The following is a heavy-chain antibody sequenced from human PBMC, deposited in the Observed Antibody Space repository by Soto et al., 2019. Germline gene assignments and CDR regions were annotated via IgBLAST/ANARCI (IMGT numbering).Heavy chain of an antibody. J-gene: IGHJ4*02. CDR2: IWYDGSNK. CDR3: ARQGSYSSGWNIDY. CDR1: GFSFTTYG. V-gene: IGHV3-33*01. D-gene: IGHD6-19*01. Sequence: AQLVESGGGVVQPGRYLRLSCEVSGFSFTTYGMHWVRQAPGKGLEWVAVIWYDGSNKYYADSVQGRFTISRDNSKNTLYLQMNSLRAEDTAVYYCARQGSYSSGWNIDYWGQGTLVTVSS.